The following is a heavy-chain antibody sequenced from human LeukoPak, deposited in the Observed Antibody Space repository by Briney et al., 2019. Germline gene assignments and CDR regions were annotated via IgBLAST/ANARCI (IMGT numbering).Heavy chain of an antibody. D-gene: IGHD2/OR15-2a*01. CDR3: TFGQRSFFFDH. J-gene: IGHJ4*02. CDR1: GFTLNRYG. Sequence: GGSLRLSCATSGFTLNRYGMHWVRQAPGKGLEWVAVISYDGSDEYYGDSVKGRFNISRDNSKNTLYLEMNSLRGEDTALYYCTFGQRSFFFDHWGQGTLVTVSS. CDR2: ISYDGSDE. V-gene: IGHV3-30*03.